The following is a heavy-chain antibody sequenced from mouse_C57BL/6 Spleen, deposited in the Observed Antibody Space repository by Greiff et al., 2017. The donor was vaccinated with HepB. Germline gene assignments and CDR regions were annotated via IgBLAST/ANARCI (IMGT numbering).Heavy chain of an antibody. V-gene: IGHV1-80*01. CDR2: IYPGDGDT. CDR3: ARDGARNFDY. J-gene: IGHJ2*01. Sequence: VKLQESGAELVKPGASVKISCKASGYAFSSYWMNWVKQRPGKGLEWIGQIYPGDGDTNYNGKFKGKATLTADKSSSTAYMQLSSLTSEDSAVYFCARDGARNFDYWGQGTTLTVSS. CDR1: GYAFSSYW. D-gene: IGHD2-3*01.